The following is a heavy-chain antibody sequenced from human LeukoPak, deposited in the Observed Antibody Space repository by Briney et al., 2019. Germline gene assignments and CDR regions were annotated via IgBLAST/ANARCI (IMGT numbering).Heavy chain of an antibody. V-gene: IGHV3-7*05. CDR3: AVYNWNSKRDLDY. CDR2: IKHDGSEK. J-gene: IGHJ4*02. CDR1: GVTFSSHW. Sequence: PGGSLRLSCAASGVTFSSHWMSWVRHAPGKGLEWVANIKHDGSEKYYVGSVKGRFTISRDNAKNSLYLQMNSLRAEDTAVYYCAVYNWNSKRDLDYWGQGTLVTVSS. D-gene: IGHD1-7*01.